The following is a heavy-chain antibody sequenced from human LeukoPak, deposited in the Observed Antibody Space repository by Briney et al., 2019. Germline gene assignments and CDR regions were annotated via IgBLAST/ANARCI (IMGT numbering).Heavy chain of an antibody. V-gene: IGHV4-34*01. D-gene: IGHD3-9*01. CDR2: INHSGST. Sequence: SETLSLTCAVYGGSFSGYYWSWIRQPPGKGLEWIGEINHSGSTNYNPSLKSRVTISVDTSKNQFSLKLSSVTAADTAVYYCARGLSPRITISDDPWGQGTLVTVSS. CDR1: GGSFSGYY. J-gene: IGHJ5*02. CDR3: ARGLSPRITISDDP.